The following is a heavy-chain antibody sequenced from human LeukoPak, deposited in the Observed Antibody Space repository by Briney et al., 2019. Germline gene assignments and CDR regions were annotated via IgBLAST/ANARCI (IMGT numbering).Heavy chain of an antibody. D-gene: IGHD6-19*01. J-gene: IGHJ4*02. CDR3: ARGRGWYGN. V-gene: IGHV4-34*01. CDR1: GGSFSGYY. Sequence: SETLSLTCAVYGGSFSGYYWSWIRQPPGKGLEWIGEINHSGSTNYNPSLKSRVTLSVDTSKNQFSLKLSSVTAADTAVYYCARGRGWYGNWGQGTLVTVSS. CDR2: INHSGST.